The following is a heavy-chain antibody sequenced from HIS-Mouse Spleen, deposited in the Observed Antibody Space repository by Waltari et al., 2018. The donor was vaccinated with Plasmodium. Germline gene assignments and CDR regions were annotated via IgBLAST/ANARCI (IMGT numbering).Heavy chain of an antibody. V-gene: IGHV3-30*18. J-gene: IGHJ4*02. CDR3: AKDRRSSSWYVDY. Sequence: VQLVESGGGVVQPGRSLRLSCAAPGVPFSSYGMHWVRQAPGKGLEWVAVISYDGSNKYYADSVKGRFTISRDNSKNTLYLQMNSLRAEDTAVYYCAKDRRSSSWYVDYWGQGTLVTVSS. CDR2: ISYDGSNK. CDR1: GVPFSSYG. D-gene: IGHD6-13*01.